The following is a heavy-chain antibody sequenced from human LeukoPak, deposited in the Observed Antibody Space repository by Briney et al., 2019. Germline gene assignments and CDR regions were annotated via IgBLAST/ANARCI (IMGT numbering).Heavy chain of an antibody. CDR1: GFTFGSSW. V-gene: IGHV3-7*03. CDR2: INHRGSDQ. J-gene: IGHJ4*02. CDR3: AKTRPLDSSSWSHGDY. D-gene: IGHD6-13*01. Sequence: PGGSLRLSCAASGFTFGSSWMIWVRQAPGEGLEWVANINHRGSDQRYVDSVKGRFTISRDNSKNTLYLQMNSLRAEDTAVYYCAKTRPLDSSSWSHGDYWGQGTLVTVSS.